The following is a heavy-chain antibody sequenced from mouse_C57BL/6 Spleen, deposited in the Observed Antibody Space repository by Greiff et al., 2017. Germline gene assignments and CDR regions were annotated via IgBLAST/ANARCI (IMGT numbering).Heavy chain of an antibody. Sequence: VQLPQSGAELVRPGASVTLSCKASGYTFTDYEMHWVKQTPVHGLEWIGAIDPEPGGTAYNQKFKGKAILTADKSSSTAYMELRSLTSEDSAFYYCTSFNYGSSWEGFDYWGQGTTLTVSS. CDR1: GYTFTDYE. CDR2: IDPEPGGT. D-gene: IGHD1-1*01. CDR3: TSFNYGSSWEGFDY. V-gene: IGHV1-15*01. J-gene: IGHJ2*01.